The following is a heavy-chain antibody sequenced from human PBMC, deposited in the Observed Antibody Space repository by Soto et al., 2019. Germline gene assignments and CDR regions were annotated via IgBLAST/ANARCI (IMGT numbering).Heavy chain of an antibody. Sequence: GGSLRLSCAASGLTFNRYWMHWVRHAPGKGLVWVSHINTDGSNTNYADSVKGRFTISRDNAKSTLFLQMNSLRDEDTAVYYCAREFCSGGNCYTYYFDPWGQGSQVTAPQ. CDR1: GLTFNRYW. CDR3: AREFCSGGNCYTYYFDP. V-gene: IGHV3-74*01. D-gene: IGHD2-15*01. J-gene: IGHJ5*02. CDR2: INTDGSNT.